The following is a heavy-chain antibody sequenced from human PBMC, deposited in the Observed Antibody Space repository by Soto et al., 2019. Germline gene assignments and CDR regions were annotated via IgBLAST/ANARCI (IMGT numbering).Heavy chain of an antibody. CDR1: GFTFSSYA. Sequence: EVQLLESGGGLVQPGGSLRLSCAASGFTFSSYAMNWVRQAPGKGLEWVSSITAKSGSTYYANSVKGRFTISRDNSKNTLSLQMNGLRVGDTGGYFCAKVPPSLTTRPDYFDRWGQGTLVTVS. D-gene: IGHD6-6*01. V-gene: IGHV3-23*01. J-gene: IGHJ4*02. CDR3: AKVPPSLTTRPDYFDR. CDR2: ITAKSGST.